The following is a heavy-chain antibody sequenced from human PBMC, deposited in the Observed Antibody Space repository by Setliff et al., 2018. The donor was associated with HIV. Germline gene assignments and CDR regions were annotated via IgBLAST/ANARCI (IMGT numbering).Heavy chain of an antibody. J-gene: IGHJ3*02. CDR1: GYTFTSYY. CDR2: INPSGGST. D-gene: IGHD3-22*01. CDR3: ARESPDSSGYYRAFDI. V-gene: IGHV1-46*01. Sequence: ASVKVSCKASGYTFTSYYMHWVRQAPGQGLEWMGIINPSGGSTSYAQKFQGRVTMTRDTSTSTVYMEPSSLRSEDTAVYYCARESPDSSGYYRAFDIWGQGTMVTVSS.